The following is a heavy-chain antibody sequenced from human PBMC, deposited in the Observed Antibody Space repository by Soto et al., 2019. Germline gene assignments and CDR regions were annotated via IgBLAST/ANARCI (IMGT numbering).Heavy chain of an antibody. CDR3: ARESRFLEWLSLNWFDP. D-gene: IGHD3-3*01. CDR1: GFTFSSYS. J-gene: IGHJ5*02. CDR2: ISSSSSTI. V-gene: IGHV3-48*02. Sequence: EVQLVESGGGLVQPGGSLRLSCAASGFTFSSYSMNWVRQAPGKGLEWVSYISSSSSTIYYADSVKGRFTISRDNAKNAXYLQMNSLRDVDTAVYYCARESRFLEWLSLNWFDPWGQGTLVTVSS.